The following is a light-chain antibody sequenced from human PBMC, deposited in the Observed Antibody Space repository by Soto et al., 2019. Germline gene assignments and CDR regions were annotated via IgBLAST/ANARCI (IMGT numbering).Light chain of an antibody. CDR2: AAT. CDR1: QGISSY. CDR3: QQYYGFPPT. Sequence: VIWTTQSPSLISASTGDRVTITCRMSQGISSYLAWYRHRPGKVPELLIYAATILQSGVPSRFSGSGSGTDFNLTISCLQSEDFAIYYCQQYYGFPPTFGQGTKVEVK. J-gene: IGKJ1*01. V-gene: IGKV1D-8*01.